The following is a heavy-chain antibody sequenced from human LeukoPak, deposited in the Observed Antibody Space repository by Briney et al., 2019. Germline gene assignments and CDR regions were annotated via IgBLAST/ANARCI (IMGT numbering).Heavy chain of an antibody. CDR2: IYTSGST. CDR1: GGSISSYY. CDR3: AIGYGSGSFDY. D-gene: IGHD3-10*01. J-gene: IGHJ4*02. Sequence: SETLSLTCTVSGGSISSYYWSWIRQPAGKGLEWIGRIYTSGSTNYNPSLKSRVTISVDNPKNQFSLKLSSVTAADTAVYYCAIGYGSGSFDYWGQGTLVTVSS. V-gene: IGHV4-4*07.